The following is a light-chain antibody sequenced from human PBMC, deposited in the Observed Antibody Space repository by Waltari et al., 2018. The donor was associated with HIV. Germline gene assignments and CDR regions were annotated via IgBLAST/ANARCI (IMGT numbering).Light chain of an antibody. Sequence: SALTQPPSASGSPGQSVTLPCTGTTADVGGSNHVSWYQQHPGKAPKFLIFEVNQRPSGVPNRFSGSKSGNTASLTVSGLQAEDEAHYYCVSYAGVNDRWAFGGGTKLTV. CDR3: VSYAGVNDRWA. V-gene: IGLV2-8*01. J-gene: IGLJ3*02. CDR2: EVN. CDR1: TADVGGSNH.